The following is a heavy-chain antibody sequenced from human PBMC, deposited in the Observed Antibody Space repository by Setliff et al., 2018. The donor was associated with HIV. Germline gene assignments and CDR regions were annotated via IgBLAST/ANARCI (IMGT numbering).Heavy chain of an antibody. Sequence: PSETLSLTCAVSGYSISTAYYWGWIRQPPGKGLEWIGSVYHSGTTYYNPSLKSRVTISVDMSNNQFSLKVTSVTAADTAVYYCMRGRSITIFGVAYFDFWGQGILVTVSS. CDR1: GYSISTAYY. D-gene: IGHD3-3*01. J-gene: IGHJ4*02. CDR2: VYHSGTT. V-gene: IGHV4-38-2*01. CDR3: MRGRSITIFGVAYFDF.